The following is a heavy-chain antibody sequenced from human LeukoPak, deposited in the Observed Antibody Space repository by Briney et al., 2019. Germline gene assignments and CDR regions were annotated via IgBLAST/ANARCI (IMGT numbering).Heavy chain of an antibody. CDR3: VTGRLEHSACLGHFDY. V-gene: IGHV3-64D*09. D-gene: IGHD2-21*02. Sequence: GGSLRLSCSASGFTFSSYAMHWVRQAPGRGLEYVSVINNNGGSSYYADAVKGRFTISRDNSKNMLFLQMSSLRGEDTAVYYCVTGRLEHSACLGHFDYWGRGTLVTVAS. J-gene: IGHJ4*02. CDR1: GFTFSSYA. CDR2: INNNGGSS.